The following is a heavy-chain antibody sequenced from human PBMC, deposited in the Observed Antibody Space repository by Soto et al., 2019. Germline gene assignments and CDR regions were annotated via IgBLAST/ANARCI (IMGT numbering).Heavy chain of an antibody. CDR3: ARFAMGHYYTGS. CDR1: GFTFSSYW. Sequence: EVQLVESGGGLVHAGGSLRLSCAASGFTFSSYWMHWVRQAPGKWLVCVSRIKGDGISTNYADSVKGRFTISRDNATDTVFLQMNGLRADDKAVYYCARFAMGHYYTGSWGQGTLVTVSS. V-gene: IGHV3-74*01. J-gene: IGHJ5*02. D-gene: IGHD3-3*01. CDR2: IKGDGIST.